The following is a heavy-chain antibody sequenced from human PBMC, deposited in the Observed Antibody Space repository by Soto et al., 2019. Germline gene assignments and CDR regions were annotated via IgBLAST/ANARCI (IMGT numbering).Heavy chain of an antibody. D-gene: IGHD2-15*01. CDR1: GGSISSGGYS. Sequence: LSLTCAVSGGSISSGGYSWSWIRQPPGKGLEWIGYIYHSGSTYYNPSLKSRVTISVDRSKNQFSLKLSSVTAADTAVYYCARGGAPCSGGSCYSHYYFDYWGQGTLVTVSS. J-gene: IGHJ4*02. CDR3: ARGGAPCSGGSCYSHYYFDY. CDR2: IYHSGST. V-gene: IGHV4-30-2*01.